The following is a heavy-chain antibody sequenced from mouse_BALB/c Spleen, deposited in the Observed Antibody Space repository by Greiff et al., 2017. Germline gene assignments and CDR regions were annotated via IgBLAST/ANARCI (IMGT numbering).Heavy chain of an antibody. D-gene: IGHD1-2*01. CDR1: GFSLTSYG. J-gene: IGHJ4*01. CDR3: ARGRTTAGDYYAMDY. Sequence: QVQLKESGPGLVAPSQSLSITCTVSGFSLTSYGVHWVRQPPGKGLEWLGVIWAGGSTNYNSALMSRLSISKDNSKSQVFLKMNSLQTDDTAMYYCARGRTTAGDYYAMDYWGQGTSVTVSS. V-gene: IGHV2-9*02. CDR2: IWAGGST.